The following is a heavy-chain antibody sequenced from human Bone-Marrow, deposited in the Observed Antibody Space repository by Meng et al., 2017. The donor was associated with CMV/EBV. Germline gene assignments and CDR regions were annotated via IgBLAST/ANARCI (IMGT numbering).Heavy chain of an antibody. CDR1: GYTFIGYD. CDR2: INPNSGGT. Sequence: ASVKVSCKASGYTFIGYDLHWVRQAPGQGLEWMGWINPNSGGTNYAQKFQGRVTMTRDTSISTAYMELSRLRSDDTAVYYCARAPRQGYCSSTSCYHYYYYGMDVWGQGTTVTVSS. J-gene: IGHJ6*02. V-gene: IGHV1-2*02. CDR3: ARAPRQGYCSSTSCYHYYYYGMDV. D-gene: IGHD2-2*01.